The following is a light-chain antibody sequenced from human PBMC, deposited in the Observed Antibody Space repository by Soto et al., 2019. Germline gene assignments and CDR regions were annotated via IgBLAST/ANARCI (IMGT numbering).Light chain of an antibody. CDR3: QMHNIGT. Sequence: DIQVTQSPSSLSASVGDRVTITCRASQGISNNLAWYQQKPGKVPKLLIYAASTLQSGVPSRFSGSGSGTDFTLTISSLQPEDGATYYCQMHNIGTFGQGTKVEIK. V-gene: IGKV1-27*01. J-gene: IGKJ1*01. CDR2: AAS. CDR1: QGISNN.